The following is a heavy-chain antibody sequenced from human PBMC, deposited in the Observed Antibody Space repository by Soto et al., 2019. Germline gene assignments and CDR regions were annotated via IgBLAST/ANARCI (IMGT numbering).Heavy chain of an antibody. D-gene: IGHD6-25*01. Sequence: ASVKVSCKASGYTFITYDIHWVHQATGQGLEWMGWMNPSNGNAGYAQKFQGRVTMTRNTSISTAYMDPSSLRSEDTAVYFCARRKERSGPHYFDSWGQGTLVTVSS. CDR2: MNPSNGNA. CDR3: ARRKERSGPHYFDS. V-gene: IGHV1-8*01. CDR1: GYTFITYD. J-gene: IGHJ4*02.